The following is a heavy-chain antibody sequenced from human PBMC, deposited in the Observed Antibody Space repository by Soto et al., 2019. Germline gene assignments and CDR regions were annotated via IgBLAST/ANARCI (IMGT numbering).Heavy chain of an antibody. V-gene: IGHV1-8*01. J-gene: IGHJ4*02. CDR2: MNPNSGNT. CDR3: AILGASGFGQWLFY. D-gene: IGHD6-19*01. CDR1: GYTFTSYD. Sequence: QVQLVQSGAEVKKPGASVKVSCKASGYTFTSYDINWVRQATGQGLEWMGWMNPNSGNTGYAQKFQGRVTMTRNTSISTDYMELSSLRSEDTAVYYCAILGASGFGQWLFYWGQGTLVTVSS.